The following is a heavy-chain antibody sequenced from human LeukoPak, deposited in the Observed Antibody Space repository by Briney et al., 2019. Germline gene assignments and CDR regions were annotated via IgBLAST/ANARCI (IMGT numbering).Heavy chain of an antibody. CDR3: ARGGWAPIVVVPAAIRY. V-gene: IGHV4-34*01. D-gene: IGHD2-2*01. Sequence: SETLSLTCAVYGGSFSGYYWSWIRQPPGKGLEWIGEINHSGSTNYNPSPKSRVTISVDTSKNQFSLKLSSVTAADTAVYYCARGGWAPIVVVPAAIRYWGQGTLVTVSS. CDR2: INHSGST. J-gene: IGHJ4*02. CDR1: GGSFSGYY.